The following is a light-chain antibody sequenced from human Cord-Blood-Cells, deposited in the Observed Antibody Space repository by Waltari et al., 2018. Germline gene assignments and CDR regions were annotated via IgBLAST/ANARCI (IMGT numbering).Light chain of an antibody. CDR3: EQRYRTWT. CDR1: QSISSY. CDR2: AAF. J-gene: IGKJ1*01. Sequence: DIQMTQSPSSLSASVGDRVTITCRASQSISSYLNWYQQKPGKATKLLIYAAFSLQIGVPSRFSGSRSGTDFTLTISTLQPEDCATYYCEQRYRTWTFGQGTKVEIK. V-gene: IGKV1-39*01.